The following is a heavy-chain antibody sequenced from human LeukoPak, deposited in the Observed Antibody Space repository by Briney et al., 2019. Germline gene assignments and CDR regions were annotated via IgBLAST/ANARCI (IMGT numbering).Heavy chain of an antibody. J-gene: IGHJ5*02. CDR1: GFTFVPYS. Sequence: GGSLKLSCAASGFTFVPYSIHWVRQAPGKGLEWVSVVSYDAGTKFYADPVKGRFTISRDNSKNTIYLQMNSLRAEDTAMYYCARGGSSSSWFDPWGRGTLVTVSS. V-gene: IGHV3-30-3*01. CDR2: VSYDAGTK. CDR3: ARGGSSSSWFDP. D-gene: IGHD6-6*01.